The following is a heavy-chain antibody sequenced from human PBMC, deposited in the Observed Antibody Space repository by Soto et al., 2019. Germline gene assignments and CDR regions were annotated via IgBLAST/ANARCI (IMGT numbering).Heavy chain of an antibody. D-gene: IGHD6-19*01. V-gene: IGHV3-30*18. CDR1: GFRFSSYG. Sequence: GGSLRLSCVASGFRFSSYGIHWVRQAPGKGLEWVGVISSDGKTTYYADSMKGRFTISRDNSRNTLYLQMDSLRPEDTAVYYCAKGIAVVGDLDYVGHGTLVAVSS. CDR3: AKGIAVVGDLDY. CDR2: ISSDGKTT. J-gene: IGHJ4*01.